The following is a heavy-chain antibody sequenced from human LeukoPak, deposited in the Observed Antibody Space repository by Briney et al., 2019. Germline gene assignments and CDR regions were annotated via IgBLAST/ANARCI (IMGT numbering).Heavy chain of an antibody. Sequence: PGRSLRLSCAAPGFTFDDYGMSWVRQAPGKGLEWVSGIDWNGGSTGYADSVKGRFTISRDNAKNSLYLQMNSLRAEDTALYHCARDANPKGLNYYGSGSYYYYYYYMDVWGKGTTVTVSS. D-gene: IGHD3-10*01. CDR1: GFTFDDYG. CDR3: ARDANPKGLNYYGSGSYYYYYYYMDV. V-gene: IGHV3-20*01. CDR2: IDWNGGST. J-gene: IGHJ6*03.